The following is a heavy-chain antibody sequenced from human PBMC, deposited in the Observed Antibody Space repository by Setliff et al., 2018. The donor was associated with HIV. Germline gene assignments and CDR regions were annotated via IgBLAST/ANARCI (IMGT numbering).Heavy chain of an antibody. V-gene: IGHV3-7*01. CDR2: IKQDGTEK. CDR1: GFTFSNYW. J-gene: IGHJ4*02. CDR3: ARLRINDF. Sequence: GGSLRLSCVASGFTFSNYWMSWVRQAPGKGLEWVANIKQDGTEKYYVDSVKGRFTISRDNAKSSLYLQMDGLRVEDTAVYYCARLRINDFWGQGTPVTVSS.